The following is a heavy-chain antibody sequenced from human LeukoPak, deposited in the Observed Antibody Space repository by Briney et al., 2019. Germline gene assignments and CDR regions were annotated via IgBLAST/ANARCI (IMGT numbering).Heavy chain of an antibody. V-gene: IGHV3-23*01. D-gene: IGHD2-15*01. Sequence: PGGSLRLSCAASGFTFSSYAMSWVRQAPGKGLECISGFSGSGGSTYYADSVKGRFTISRDNSKNTLYLQMNSLRAEDTAVYYCARAIRGVASDFDYWGQGTLVTVSS. CDR1: GFTFSSYA. CDR3: ARAIRGVASDFDY. J-gene: IGHJ4*02. CDR2: FSGSGGST.